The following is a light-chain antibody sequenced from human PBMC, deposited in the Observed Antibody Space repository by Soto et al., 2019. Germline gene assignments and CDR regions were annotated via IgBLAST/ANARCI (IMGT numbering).Light chain of an antibody. J-gene: IGKJ1*01. Sequence: DIQMTQSPSTLSASVGDRVTITCRASQSISSWLAWYQQKPGKAPKLLIYKASSLESGVPSRFSGSGSRTEFTLTISSLQPDDLATYYCQQYNSYSRTCGQGTKVDIK. CDR2: KAS. V-gene: IGKV1-5*03. CDR3: QQYNSYSRT. CDR1: QSISSW.